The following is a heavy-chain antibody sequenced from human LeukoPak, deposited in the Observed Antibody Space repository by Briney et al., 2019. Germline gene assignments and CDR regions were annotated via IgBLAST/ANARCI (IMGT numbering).Heavy chain of an antibody. D-gene: IGHD6-19*01. J-gene: IGHJ4*02. V-gene: IGHV3-48*01. CDR1: GFTFSSYS. CDR2: ISSSSSTT. CDR3: ARATGYSSAH. Sequence: PGGSLRLSCAASGFTFSSYSMNWVRQAPGEGLEWVSYISSSSSTTYYAESVKGRFTISRDNARNSLYLQMNRLRAEDTAVYYCARATGYSSAHWGQGTLVTVSS.